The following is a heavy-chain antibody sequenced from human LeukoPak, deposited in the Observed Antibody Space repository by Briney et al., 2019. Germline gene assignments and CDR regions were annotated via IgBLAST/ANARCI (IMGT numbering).Heavy chain of an antibody. Sequence: PSETLSLTCTVSGGSISSSSYYWGWIRQPPGKGLEWIGSIYYSGSTYYNPSLKSRVTISVDTSKNQFSLKLSSVTAADTAVYYCARDGTRFGSGSLGFDYWGQGTLVTVSS. V-gene: IGHV4-39*07. CDR3: ARDGTRFGSGSLGFDY. CDR2: IYYSGST. CDR1: GGSISSSSYY. J-gene: IGHJ4*02. D-gene: IGHD3-10*01.